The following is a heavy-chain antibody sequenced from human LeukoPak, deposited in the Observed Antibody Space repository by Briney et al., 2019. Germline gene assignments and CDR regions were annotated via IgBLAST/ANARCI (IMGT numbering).Heavy chain of an antibody. J-gene: IGHJ4*02. CDR1: GFTLSSHS. D-gene: IGHD3-22*01. V-gene: IGHV3-21*01. CDR2: ISRRRSYI. CDR3: ARDEDDISGYYFY. Sequence: PGGSLRLSCAAYGFTLSSHSMNWVRQAPGKGLEWVSSISRRRSYIHSADSVKGRFTISRDNAKNSLYLQMNSLRDEDTAVYYCARDEDDISGYYFYWGQGTLVTVSS.